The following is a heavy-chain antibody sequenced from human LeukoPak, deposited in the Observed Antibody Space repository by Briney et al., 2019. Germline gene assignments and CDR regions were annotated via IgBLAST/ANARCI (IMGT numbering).Heavy chain of an antibody. D-gene: IGHD3-10*01. Sequence: SETLSLTCVVSGYSISSGYHWGWIRQPAGKGLEWIGRIYTSGSTNYTPSLKSRVTMSVDTSKNQFSLRLSSVTAADTAVYYCARDYYGSGSYWFDPWGRGTLVTVSS. CDR1: GYSISSGYH. V-gene: IGHV4-4*07. J-gene: IGHJ5*02. CDR2: IYTSGST. CDR3: ARDYYGSGSYWFDP.